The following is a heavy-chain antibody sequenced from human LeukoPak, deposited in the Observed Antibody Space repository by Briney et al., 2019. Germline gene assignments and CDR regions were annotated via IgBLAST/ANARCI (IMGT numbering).Heavy chain of an antibody. CDR1: GFIFTSSA. J-gene: IGHJ4*02. CDR2: IVVGSGNT. Sequence: GTSVKVSCKASGFIFTSSAVQWVRQARGQRLEWIGWIVVGSGNTNYAQKFQERVTITRDMSTSTAYMELSSLRSEDTAVYYCAAEPLVGATPFDYWGQGTLVTVSS. CDR3: AAEPLVGATPFDY. V-gene: IGHV1-58*01. D-gene: IGHD1-26*01.